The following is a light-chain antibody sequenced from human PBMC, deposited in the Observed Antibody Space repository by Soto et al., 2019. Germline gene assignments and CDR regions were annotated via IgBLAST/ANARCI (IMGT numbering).Light chain of an antibody. V-gene: IGLV1-51*02. Sequence: QSVLTQPPSVSVAPGQKVTISCSGSGSNTGKNYVSWYQQLPGTAPKLLIYEDSRRPSGIPDRFSGSKSGTSATLGITGLQTGDEADYYCGSWDSRLSAVVFGTGTKVTVL. J-gene: IGLJ1*01. CDR1: GSNTGKNY. CDR2: EDS. CDR3: GSWDSRLSAVV.